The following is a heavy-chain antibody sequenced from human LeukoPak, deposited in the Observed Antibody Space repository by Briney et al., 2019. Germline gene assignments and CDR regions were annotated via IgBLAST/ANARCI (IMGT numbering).Heavy chain of an antibody. Sequence: GASVKVSCKASGYTFTAYHIHWVRQAPGQGLEWMGWINPNSGGTSYAQKFQGRVTLTRDTSISTAYMELSRLRSDDTAVYYCAKARGLYCSSTSCYDCDVWGKGTTVTVSS. CDR2: INPNSGGT. CDR1: GYTFTAYH. CDR3: AKARGLYCSSTSCYDCDV. D-gene: IGHD2-2*01. V-gene: IGHV1-2*02. J-gene: IGHJ6*04.